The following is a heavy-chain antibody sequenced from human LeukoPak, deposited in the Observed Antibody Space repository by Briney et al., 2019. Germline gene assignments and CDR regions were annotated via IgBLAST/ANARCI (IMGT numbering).Heavy chain of an antibody. V-gene: IGHV1-69*02. CDR1: GGTFSSYT. CDR3: ASEPPYYDSSGPLRP. J-gene: IGHJ5*02. Sequence: SVKVSCKASGGTFSSYTISWVRQAPGQGLEWMGRSITILGIANYAQKFQGRVTITADKSTSTAYMELSSLRSEDTAVYYCASEPPYYDSSGPLRPWGEGTLVTVCS. CDR2: SITILGIA. D-gene: IGHD3-22*01.